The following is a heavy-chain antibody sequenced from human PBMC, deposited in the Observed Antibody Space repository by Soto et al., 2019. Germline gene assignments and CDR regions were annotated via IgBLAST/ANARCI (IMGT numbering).Heavy chain of an antibody. CDR2: IIPIFGTA. Sequence: QVQLVQSGAEVKKPGSSVKVSCKASGGTFSRYAISWVRQAPGQGLEWMGGIIPIFGTANYAQKFQGRVTMTADEYTSTAYMELSSLRAEDTAGYYCAREGRDGVVITDNWFDPWGQGTLVTVSS. V-gene: IGHV1-69*12. CDR1: GGTFSRYA. D-gene: IGHD2-21*01. J-gene: IGHJ5*02. CDR3: AREGRDGVVITDNWFDP.